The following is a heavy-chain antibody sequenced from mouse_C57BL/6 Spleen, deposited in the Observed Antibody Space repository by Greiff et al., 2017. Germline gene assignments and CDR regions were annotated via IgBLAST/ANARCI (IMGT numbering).Heavy chain of an antibody. Sequence: VKLQQPGAELVRPGSSVKLSCKASGYTFTSYWMHWVKQRPIQGLEWIGNIDPSDSETHYNQKFKDKATLTVDKSSSTAYMQHSSLTSEDSAVYYCARSTSYYYAMYYWGQGASVTFSS. CDR3: ARSTSYYYAMYY. CDR2: IDPSDSET. CDR1: GYTFTSYW. V-gene: IGHV1-52*01. J-gene: IGHJ4*01.